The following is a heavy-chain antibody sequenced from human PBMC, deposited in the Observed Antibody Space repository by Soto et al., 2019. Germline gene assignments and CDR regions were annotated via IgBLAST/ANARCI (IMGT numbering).Heavy chain of an antibody. J-gene: IGHJ3*02. D-gene: IGHD2-15*01. CDR2: ISVGGGSI. CDR3: VRDHRWAFDI. CDR1: GFTFRDYA. V-gene: IGHV3-48*02. Sequence: EVQLVESGGGLVQPGGSLRVSCIDSGFTFRDYAFNWVRQAPGKGLEWVSYISVGGGSIFYADSVKGRFTISRDDARNSVYLQMNPLSHEDTAVYHCVRDHRWAFDIWGQGKVVTVSS.